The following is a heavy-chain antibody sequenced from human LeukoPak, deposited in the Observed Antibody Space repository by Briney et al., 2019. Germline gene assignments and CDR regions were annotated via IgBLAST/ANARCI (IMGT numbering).Heavy chain of an antibody. CDR2: IYYSGST. V-gene: IGHV4-59*01. J-gene: IGHJ5*02. Sequence: PSETLSLTCTVSGGSISSYYWSWIRQPPGKGLEWIGYIYYSGSTNYNPSLKSRVTISVDTSKNQFSLKLSSVTAADTAVYYCARVSSMIYPWFDPWGQGTLVTVSS. D-gene: IGHD3-22*01. CDR1: GGSISSYY. CDR3: ARVSSMIYPWFDP.